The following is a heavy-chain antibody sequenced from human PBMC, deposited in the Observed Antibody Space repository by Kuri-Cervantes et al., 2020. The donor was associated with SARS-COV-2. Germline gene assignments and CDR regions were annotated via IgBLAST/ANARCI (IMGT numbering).Heavy chain of an antibody. Sequence: GESLKISCAASGFSFSTNVMAWVRQAPGKGLEWVSTMSGSGASTHYADSVKGRFTISRDNSKNMLYLQMYSLRAEDTVVYYCAKTSGYNYYFAYWGQGSLVTVSS. V-gene: IGHV3-23*01. J-gene: IGHJ4*02. D-gene: IGHD5-24*01. CDR2: MSGSGAST. CDR1: GFSFSTNV. CDR3: AKTSGYNYYFAY.